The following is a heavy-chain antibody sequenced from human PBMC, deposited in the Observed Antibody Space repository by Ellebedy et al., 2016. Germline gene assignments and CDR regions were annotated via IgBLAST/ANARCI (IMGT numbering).Heavy chain of an antibody. CDR2: IYSGVST. CDR3: ARDCCTWRHFGY. CDR1: GFTVSSNY. Sequence: GGSLRLSCEGSGFTVSSNYMSWVRQVPGKGLEWVSVIYSGVSTYYADSVKGRFTISRDNSKNTLYLQMNSLRAEDTAVYYCARDCCTWRHFGYWGQGTLVTVSS. J-gene: IGHJ4*02. V-gene: IGHV3-66*01. D-gene: IGHD3-3*02.